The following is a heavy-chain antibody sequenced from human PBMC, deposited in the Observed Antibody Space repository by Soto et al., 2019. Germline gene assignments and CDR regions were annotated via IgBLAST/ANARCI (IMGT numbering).Heavy chain of an antibody. J-gene: IGHJ4*02. CDR2: IYYSGST. V-gene: IGHV4-39*01. D-gene: IGHD1-20*01. CDR3: ARHEAVWNFDY. Sequence: QLQLQESGPGLVMPSGTLSLPCTVSRGSISSGTHYWAWIRQPPGKGLAWIANIYYSGSTFYNPSPRSRVTMALDTTKKESTLNVILVTAADRAVYYCARHEAVWNFDYLGQGTLVTVSS. CDR1: RGSISSGTHY.